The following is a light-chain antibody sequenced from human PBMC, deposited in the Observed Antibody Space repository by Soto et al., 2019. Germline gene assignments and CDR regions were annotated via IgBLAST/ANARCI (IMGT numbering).Light chain of an antibody. Sequence: QSVLTQPPSASGTPGQRVTISCSESSSSIGSNYIYWYQQLPGTAPKLLIYRDSQRPSGVPDRCSGSKSGTSASLAISGRRYEDEADYYCAAWDDSLRGWVFGGGTKLTVL. CDR1: SSSIGSNY. J-gene: IGLJ3*02. CDR3: AAWDDSLRGWV. V-gene: IGLV1-47*01. CDR2: RDS.